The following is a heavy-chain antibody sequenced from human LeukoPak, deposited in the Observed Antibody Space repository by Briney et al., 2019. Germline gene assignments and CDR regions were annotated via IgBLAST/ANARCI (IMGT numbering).Heavy chain of an antibody. J-gene: IGHJ5*02. V-gene: IGHV4-59*08. CDR3: ATIPLYYDSLGWFDP. Sequence: SKTLSLTCTVSGDSITTYYWSWIRQPPGKGLEWIGYIYYSGITSYNPSLKRRVTISVDTSNNQFSLMLTSVTAADTAVYYCATIPLYYDSLGWFDPWGQGTLVTVSS. D-gene: IGHD3-3*01. CDR1: GDSITTYY. CDR2: IYYSGIT.